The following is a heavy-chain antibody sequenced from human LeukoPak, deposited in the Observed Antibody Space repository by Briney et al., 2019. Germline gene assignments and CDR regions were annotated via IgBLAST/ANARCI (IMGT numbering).Heavy chain of an antibody. D-gene: IGHD6-19*01. CDR1: GFTFSSYG. J-gene: IGHJ6*04. CDR2: IWYDGSNK. Sequence: AGGSLRLSCAASGFTFSSYGMHWVRQAPGKGLEWVAVIWYDGSNKYYADSVKGRFTISRDNSKNTLYLQMNSLRADDTAVYYCARDGQQWLVFDYYYGMDVWGKGTTVTVSS. V-gene: IGHV3-33*01. CDR3: ARDGQQWLVFDYYYGMDV.